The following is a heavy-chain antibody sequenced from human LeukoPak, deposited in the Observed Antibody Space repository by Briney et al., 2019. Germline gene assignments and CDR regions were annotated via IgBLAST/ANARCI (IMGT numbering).Heavy chain of an antibody. CDR1: GFTFSSYA. V-gene: IGHV3-23*01. J-gene: IGHJ3*02. CDR3: AKDDSSSWYGDAFDI. D-gene: IGHD6-13*01. CDR2: ISGSGGST. Sequence: GGSLRLSCAASGFTFSSYAMSWVRQAQGMGLEWVSAISGSGGSTYYADSVKGRFTISRDNSKNTLYLQMNSLRAEDTAVYYCAKDDSSSWYGDAFDIWGQGTMVTVSS.